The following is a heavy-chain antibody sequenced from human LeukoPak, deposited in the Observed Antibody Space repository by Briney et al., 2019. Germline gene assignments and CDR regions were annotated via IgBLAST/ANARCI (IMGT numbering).Heavy chain of an antibody. J-gene: IGHJ4*02. CDR3: ATVEREYFDTSGYYDY. CDR1: GYTLSELS. D-gene: IGHD3-22*01. CDR2: FDPEDCET. V-gene: IGHV1-24*01. Sequence: ASVKVSCKVSGYTLSELSVHWVRQAPGKGLEWMGGFDPEDCETIYAHKFEGRVTMTEDTSTDTAYLDLSGLRSEDTAIYYCATVEREYFDTSGYYDYWGQGTLSPSPQ.